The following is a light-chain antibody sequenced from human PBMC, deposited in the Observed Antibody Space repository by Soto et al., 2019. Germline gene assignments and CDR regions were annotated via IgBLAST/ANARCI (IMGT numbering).Light chain of an antibody. Sequence: QSVLTQPPSVSAAPGQKVTLSCSGSSSNIGYNYVSWYHQLPGTAPKLLIYDNNKRPSGIPDRFSGSKSGTSATLGITGLQTGDEAVYYCGTWDDSLSVVFGGGTKLTVL. J-gene: IGLJ2*01. CDR2: DNN. CDR3: GTWDDSLSVV. CDR1: SSNIGYNY. V-gene: IGLV1-51*01.